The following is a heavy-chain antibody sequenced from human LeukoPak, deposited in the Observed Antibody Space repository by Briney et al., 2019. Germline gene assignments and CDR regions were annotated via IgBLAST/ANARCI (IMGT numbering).Heavy chain of an antibody. J-gene: IGHJ3*02. D-gene: IGHD3-22*01. Sequence: PGGSLRLSCAASGFTFSDYYMSWIRQAPGKGLEWVSYISSSGSTIYYADSVKGRFTISRDNAKNSLYLQMNSLRAEDTAVYYCARDQYYYDSLWALSFDIWGQGTMVTVSS. CDR1: GFTFSDYY. CDR2: ISSSGSTI. CDR3: ARDQYYYDSLWALSFDI. V-gene: IGHV3-11*04.